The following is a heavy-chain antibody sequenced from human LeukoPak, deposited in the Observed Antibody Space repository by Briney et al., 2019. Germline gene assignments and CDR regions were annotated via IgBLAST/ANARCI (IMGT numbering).Heavy chain of an antibody. CDR1: GLTFSSYS. CDR3: ARDPSDGYKDY. CDR2: ISSSSSYI. V-gene: IGHV3-21*01. J-gene: IGHJ4*02. D-gene: IGHD5-24*01. Sequence: PGGSLRLSCAASGLTFSSYSMNWVRQAPGKGLEWVSSISSSSSYIYYADSVKGRFTISRDNAKNSLYLQMNSLRAEDTAVYYCARDPSDGYKDYWGQGTLVTVSS.